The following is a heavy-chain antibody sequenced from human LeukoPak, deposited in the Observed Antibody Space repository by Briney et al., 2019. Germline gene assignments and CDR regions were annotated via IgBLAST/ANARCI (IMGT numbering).Heavy chain of an antibody. J-gene: IGHJ3*02. V-gene: IGHV4-39*07. CDR1: GGSISSSSYY. CDR2: IYYSGST. D-gene: IGHD6-13*01. CDR3: ARDNRAAAGTKGAFDI. Sequence: SETLSLTCTVFGGSISSSSYYWGWIRQPPGKGLEWIGSIYYSGSTYYYPSLKSRVTISVDTSENQFSLKLSSVTAADTAVYYCARDNRAAAGTKGAFDIWGQGTMVTASS.